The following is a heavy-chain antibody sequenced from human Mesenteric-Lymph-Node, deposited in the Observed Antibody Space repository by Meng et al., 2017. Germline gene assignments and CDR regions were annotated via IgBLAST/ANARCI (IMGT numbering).Heavy chain of an antibody. Sequence: QQWGAGLLKPSGTLSLSCCVYGGSFSGYYWSVIRQPPGKGLAWIGEINHSGSTNYNPSLKSRVTISVDTSKNQFSLKLSSVTAADTAVYYCARDRPYYYDSSGYYSDNWFDPWGQGTLVTVSS. CDR1: GGSFSGYY. CDR3: ARDRPYYYDSSGYYSDNWFDP. CDR2: INHSGST. V-gene: IGHV4-34*01. D-gene: IGHD3-22*01. J-gene: IGHJ5*02.